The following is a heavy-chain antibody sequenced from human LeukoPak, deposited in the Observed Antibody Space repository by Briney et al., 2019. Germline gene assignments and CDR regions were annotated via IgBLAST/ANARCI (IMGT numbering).Heavy chain of an antibody. D-gene: IGHD6-19*01. Sequence: PSETLSLTCIVSGGSISSSTYYWGWIRQPPGRGLDWIGSIYYSGSTYYNPSLKSRVTISVDTSKNQFSLKLNSVTAADTAVYYCARGWGVRRHFQTTWGTYSSGWYLANNWFDPWGQGTLVTVSS. V-gene: IGHV4-39*01. J-gene: IGHJ5*02. CDR1: GGSISSSTYY. CDR2: IYYSGST. CDR3: ARGWGVRRHFQTTWGTYSSGWYLANNWFDP.